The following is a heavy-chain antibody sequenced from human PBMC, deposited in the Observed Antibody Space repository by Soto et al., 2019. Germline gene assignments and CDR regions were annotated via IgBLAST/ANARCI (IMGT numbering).Heavy chain of an antibody. D-gene: IGHD6-6*01. CDR1: GGTFSSYA. CDR3: AKEGEAARSRGFDY. Sequence: QVQLVQSGAEVKKPGSSVKVSCKASGGTFSSYAISWVRQAPGQGLEWMGGIIPIFGTANYAQKFQGRVTINAHQSRSTAYIELSSLRSEDTAVYYCAKEGEAARSRGFDYWGQGTLVTVSS. CDR2: IIPIFGTA. V-gene: IGHV1-69*01. J-gene: IGHJ4*02.